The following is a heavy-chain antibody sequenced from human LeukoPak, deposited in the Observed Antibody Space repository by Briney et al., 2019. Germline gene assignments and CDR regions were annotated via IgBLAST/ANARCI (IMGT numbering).Heavy chain of an antibody. Sequence: PGRSLRLSCAASGFTFSSYGMHWVRQAPGKGPEWVAVISYDGSNKYYADSVKGRFTISRDNSKNTLYLQMNSLRAEDTAVYYCAKDPSYSSSSTSTEYLQHWGQGTLVTVSS. D-gene: IGHD6-6*01. CDR3: AKDPSYSSSSTSTEYLQH. V-gene: IGHV3-30*18. CDR2: ISYDGSNK. J-gene: IGHJ1*01. CDR1: GFTFSSYG.